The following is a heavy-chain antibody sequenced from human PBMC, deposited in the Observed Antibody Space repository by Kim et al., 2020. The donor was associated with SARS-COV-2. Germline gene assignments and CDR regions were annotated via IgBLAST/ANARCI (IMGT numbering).Heavy chain of an antibody. J-gene: IGHJ4*02. V-gene: IGHV3-11*05. Sequence: RFTIARDNAKNSLYLQMSSLRAEDTAVYYCARVSPDLYSSSWYLLYYFDYWGQGTLVTVSS. D-gene: IGHD6-13*01. CDR3: ARVSPDLYSSSWYLLYYFDY.